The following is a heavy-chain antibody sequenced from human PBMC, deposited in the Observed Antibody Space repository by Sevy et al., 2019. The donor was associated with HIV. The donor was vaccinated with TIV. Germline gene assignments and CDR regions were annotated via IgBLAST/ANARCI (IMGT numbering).Heavy chain of an antibody. D-gene: IGHD6-19*01. J-gene: IGHJ4*02. V-gene: IGHV3-30*04. CDR3: AKEVGTSGRCGYFNY. CDR2: ISYDESK. CDR1: EITFSTAI. Sequence: GGSLRLSCAASEITFSTAIIHWVRQAPGKGLEWVAAISYDESKYYADSVKGRLTISRDSSKNTVYLEMSSLRTEDTAVYYCAKEVGTSGRCGYFNYWGQGTLVTFSS.